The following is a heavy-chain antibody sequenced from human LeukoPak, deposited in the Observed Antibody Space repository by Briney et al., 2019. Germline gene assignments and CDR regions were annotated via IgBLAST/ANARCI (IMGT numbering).Heavy chain of an antibody. Sequence: ASVKVSCKASGYTFTSYYMHWVRQAPGQGLEWMGIINPSGGSTSYAQKFQGRVTMTRDTSTSTVYMELSSLRSKDTAVYYCARASGLYDFAEGAFDIWGQGTMVTVSS. CDR3: ARASGLYDFAEGAFDI. J-gene: IGHJ3*02. CDR2: INPSGGST. CDR1: GYTFTSYY. V-gene: IGHV1-46*01. D-gene: IGHD3-3*01.